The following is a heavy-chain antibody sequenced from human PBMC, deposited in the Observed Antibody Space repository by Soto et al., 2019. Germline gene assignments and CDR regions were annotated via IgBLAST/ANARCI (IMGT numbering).Heavy chain of an antibody. D-gene: IGHD6-13*01. CDR1: GFTFTSSA. Sequence: SVKVSCKASGFTFTSSAVQWVRQARGQRVEWIGWIVVGSGDTNSAQKFQERVTITRDMSTSTAYIELSSLRSEDTAVYYCAATIIAAVGTGYYYGMDVWGQGTTVTVSS. CDR3: AATIIAAVGTGYYYGMDV. J-gene: IGHJ6*02. CDR2: IVVGSGDT. V-gene: IGHV1-58*01.